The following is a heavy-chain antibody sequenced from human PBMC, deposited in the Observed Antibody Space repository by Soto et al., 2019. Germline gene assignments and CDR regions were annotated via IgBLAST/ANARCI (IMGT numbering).Heavy chain of an antibody. CDR2: IYSGGST. Sequence: GGSLRLSCAASGFTVSSNYMSWVRQAPGKGLEWVSVIYSGGSTYYADSVKGRFTISRDNSKSTLYLQMNSLRAEDTAVYYCARVQTERDGYNYPYYFDYWGQGTLVTVSS. CDR1: GFTVSSNY. V-gene: IGHV3-53*01. CDR3: ARVQTERDGYNYPYYFDY. D-gene: IGHD5-12*01. J-gene: IGHJ4*02.